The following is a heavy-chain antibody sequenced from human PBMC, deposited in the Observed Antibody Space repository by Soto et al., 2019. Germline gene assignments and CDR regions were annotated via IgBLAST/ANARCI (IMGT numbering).Heavy chain of an antibody. CDR1: GCTFSSYA. J-gene: IGHJ5*02. Sequence: SVKVSCKASGCTFSSYAISWVRQAPGQGLEWVGGIIPIFGTANYAQKFQGRVTITADESTSTAYMELSSLRSEDTAVYYCARGPHSSGYYYWFDPWGQGTLVTVSS. V-gene: IGHV1-69*13. D-gene: IGHD3-22*01. CDR3: ARGPHSSGYYYWFDP. CDR2: IIPIFGTA.